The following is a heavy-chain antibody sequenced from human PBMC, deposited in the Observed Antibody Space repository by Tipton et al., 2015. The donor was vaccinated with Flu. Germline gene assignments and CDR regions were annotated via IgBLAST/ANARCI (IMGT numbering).Heavy chain of an antibody. V-gene: IGHV1-2*02. CDR3: AREGDMGATITYYYGMDV. CDR1: GYTFTGYY. CDR2: INTNSGGT. D-gene: IGHD5-12*01. J-gene: IGHJ6*02. Sequence: QVQLVQSGAEVKKPGASVEVSCKASGYTFTGYYMHWVRQAPGQGLEWMGWINTNSGGTNYAQKFQGRVTMTRDTSISTAYMELSRLRSDDTAVYYCAREGDMGATITYYYGMDVWGQGTTVTVSS.